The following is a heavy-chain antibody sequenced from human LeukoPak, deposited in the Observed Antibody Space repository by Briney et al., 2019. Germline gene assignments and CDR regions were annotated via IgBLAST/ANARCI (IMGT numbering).Heavy chain of an antibody. CDR1: GYTFTGYY. J-gene: IGHJ6*04. CDR2: INPDSGGT. V-gene: IGHV1-2*04. CDR3: ARGNVAAAGTFYYYYGMDV. D-gene: IGHD6-13*01. Sequence: ASVKVSCKASGYTFTGYYMHWVRQAPGQGLEWMGWINPDSGGTNYAQKFQGWVTMTRDTSISTAYMELSRLRSDDTAVYYCARGNVAAAGTFYYYYGMDVWGKGTTVTVSS.